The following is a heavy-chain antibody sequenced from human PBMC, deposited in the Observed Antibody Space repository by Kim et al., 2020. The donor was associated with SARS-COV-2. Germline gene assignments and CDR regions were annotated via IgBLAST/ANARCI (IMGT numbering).Heavy chain of an antibody. D-gene: IGHD3-22*01. Sequence: GGSLRLSCAASGFSFSSYAMHWVRQAPGKGLEWVAVISYDGSNKYCADSVKGRFTISRDNSKNTLYLQMNSLRAEDTAVYYCARAYGGNYLYGMAVWGQGTRVTVSS. CDR2: ISYDGSNK. V-gene: IGHV3-30-3*01. CDR3: ARAYGGNYLYGMAV. J-gene: IGHJ6*02. CDR1: GFSFSSYA.